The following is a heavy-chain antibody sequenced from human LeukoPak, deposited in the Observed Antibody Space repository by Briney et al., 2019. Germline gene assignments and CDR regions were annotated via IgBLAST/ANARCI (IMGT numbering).Heavy chain of an antibody. CDR3: ARGMSATSGYLELEY. V-gene: IGHV3-23*01. J-gene: IGHJ4*02. D-gene: IGHD3-22*01. CDR2: ISGSGGNT. Sequence: GGSLRLSCTASGFTFSGYGIHWVRQSPGKGLEWVSAISGSGGNTYSADSVKGRCTISRDNSLQTLFLHMNSLRAEDTAVYYCARGMSATSGYLELEYWGQGALVTVST. CDR1: GFTFSGYG.